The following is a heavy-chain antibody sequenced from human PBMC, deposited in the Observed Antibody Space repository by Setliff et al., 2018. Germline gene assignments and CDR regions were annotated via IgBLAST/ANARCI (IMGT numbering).Heavy chain of an antibody. CDR2: INPSSGGT. V-gene: IGHV1-2*06. Sequence: AASVKVSCKAFRYTFNDYYIHWVRQTPGQGLEWMGRINPSSGGTDDAQNFLGRVTMTRDTAISTAYMELSRLTSDDTAVYYCARAEYTSSSLYYYMDVWGKGTTVTVS. CDR3: ARAEYTSSSLYYYMDV. J-gene: IGHJ6*03. D-gene: IGHD6-6*01. CDR1: RYTFNDYY.